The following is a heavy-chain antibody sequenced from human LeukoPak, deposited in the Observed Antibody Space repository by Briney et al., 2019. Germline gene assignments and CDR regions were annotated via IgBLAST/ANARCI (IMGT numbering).Heavy chain of an antibody. V-gene: IGHV3-30*04. Sequence: GRSLRLSCAASGFTFSSYAMHWVRQAPGKGLEWVAVISYDGSNKYYADSVKGRFTISRDNSKNTLYLQINSLRAEDTAVYYCAQDGYWARFDYWGQGSLVTVSS. CDR2: ISYDGSNK. D-gene: IGHD5-24*01. J-gene: IGHJ4*02. CDR1: GFTFSSYA. CDR3: AQDGYWARFDY.